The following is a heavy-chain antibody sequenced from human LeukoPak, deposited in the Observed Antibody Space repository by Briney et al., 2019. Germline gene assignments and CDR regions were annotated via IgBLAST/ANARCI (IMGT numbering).Heavy chain of an antibody. CDR1: GFTFSSYS. V-gene: IGHV3-21*01. J-gene: IGHJ6*03. CDR3: ARVSDGYNSYYYYYMDV. Sequence: PGGSLRLSCAASGFTFSSYSMNWVRQAPGKGLEWVSSISSSSSYIYYADSVKGRFTICRDNAKNSLYLQMNSLRAEDTAVYYCARVSDGYNSYYYYYMDVWGKGTTITVSS. CDR2: ISSSSSYI. D-gene: IGHD5-24*01.